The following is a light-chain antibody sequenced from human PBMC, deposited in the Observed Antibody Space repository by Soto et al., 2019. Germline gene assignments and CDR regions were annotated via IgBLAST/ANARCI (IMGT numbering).Light chain of an antibody. V-gene: IGLV1-40*01. CDR3: QASDSSLSGYV. J-gene: IGLJ1*01. CDR1: SSDIGAGFD. Sequence: QSLLTQPPSVSGAPGQRVTISCTGSSSDIGAGFDVHWYQHLPGTAPNLLIHGNTNRPSVVPDRCSGAKSGTSASPAITGLKTEDEAEYYCQASDSSLSGYVFGTGSKVPVL. CDR2: GNT.